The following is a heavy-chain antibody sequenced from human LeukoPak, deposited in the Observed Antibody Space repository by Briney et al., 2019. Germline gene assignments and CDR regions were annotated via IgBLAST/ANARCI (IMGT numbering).Heavy chain of an antibody. J-gene: IGHJ3*02. CDR2: ISSASGSI. Sequence: GGSLRLSCEASGFTFSTYSMNWVRQAPGKGLEWVSYISSASGSIYYADSVKGRFTISRDNSKNTLYLQMNSLRAEDTAVYYCARVPDGDAFDIWGQGTMVTVSS. CDR3: ARVPDGDAFDI. V-gene: IGHV3-48*01. CDR1: GFTFSTYS.